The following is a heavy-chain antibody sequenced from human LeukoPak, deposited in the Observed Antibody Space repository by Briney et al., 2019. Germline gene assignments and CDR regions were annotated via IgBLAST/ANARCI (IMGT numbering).Heavy chain of an antibody. J-gene: IGHJ6*02. CDR1: VFPFSHFV. Sequence: PGRSLTLSCASSVFPFSHFVMTWVRHAPAKGLEWVAVISSVAKNKYYADSVKGRFTISRDNSKNTLYLQINSLSGEDTAVYYCARKRVRAYGGKIQPLYYYGMDVWGQGTTVTVSS. CDR3: ARKRVRAYGGKIQPLYYYGMDV. D-gene: IGHD4-23*01. CDR2: ISSVAKNK. V-gene: IGHV3-30*03.